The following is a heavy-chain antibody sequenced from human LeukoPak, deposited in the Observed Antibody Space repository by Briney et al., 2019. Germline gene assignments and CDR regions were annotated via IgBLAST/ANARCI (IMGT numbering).Heavy chain of an antibody. Sequence: GGSLRLSCAASGFTFSSYWMHWARQAPGKGLVWVSRINSDGSSTSYADSVKGRVTISRDNAKNTLYLQMNSLRAEDTAVYYCARDKFYYDSSGYYSGYWGQGTLVTVSS. V-gene: IGHV3-74*01. J-gene: IGHJ4*02. CDR2: INSDGSST. CDR3: ARDKFYYDSSGYYSGY. CDR1: GFTFSSYW. D-gene: IGHD3-22*01.